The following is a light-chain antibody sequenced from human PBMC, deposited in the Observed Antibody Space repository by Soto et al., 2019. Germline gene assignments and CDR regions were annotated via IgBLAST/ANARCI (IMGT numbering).Light chain of an antibody. CDR2: GVS. V-gene: IGLV2-11*01. CDR1: TSDIGAYNY. Sequence: QSALTQPRSVSGSPGQSVTISCTGTTSDIGAYNYVSWYQQHPGKAPKLIIYGVSKRPSGVPERFSGSKSDSTASLTISGLQDEDEADYYCCSYTGGNPSYVFGTGTKLTVL. CDR3: CSYTGGNPSYV. J-gene: IGLJ1*01.